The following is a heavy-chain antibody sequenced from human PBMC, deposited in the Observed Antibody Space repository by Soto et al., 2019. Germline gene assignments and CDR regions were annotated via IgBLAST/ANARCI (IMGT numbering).Heavy chain of an antibody. CDR3: ARGPTGWYGYDY. D-gene: IGHD6-19*01. Sequence: EVQLVESGGGLVQPGGSLRLSCAASGFTFSSSWMHWVRQAPGKGLVWVSRINSDGSRTNYADSVKGRFTISRDNAKNTLYLLMNSLRAEDTALYYCARGPTGWYGYDYWGLGTLVTVSS. CDR1: GFTFSSSW. V-gene: IGHV3-74*01. CDR2: INSDGSRT. J-gene: IGHJ4*02.